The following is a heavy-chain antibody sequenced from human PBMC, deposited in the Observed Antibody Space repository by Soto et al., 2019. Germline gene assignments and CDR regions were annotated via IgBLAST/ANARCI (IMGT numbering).Heavy chain of an antibody. Sequence: VQLVESGGGLVQPGGSLRLSCAASGFIFSDHYIDWVRQAPGKGLEWVGRIKNKANFYTTEYAASVKGRFTISRDDSKNSLYLQMNSLKTEDTAVYYCTRISLVGATGGRYFDYWGQGTLLTVSS. CDR3: TRISLVGATGGRYFDY. V-gene: IGHV3-72*01. CDR2: IKNKANFYTT. D-gene: IGHD1-26*01. J-gene: IGHJ4*02. CDR1: GFIFSDHY.